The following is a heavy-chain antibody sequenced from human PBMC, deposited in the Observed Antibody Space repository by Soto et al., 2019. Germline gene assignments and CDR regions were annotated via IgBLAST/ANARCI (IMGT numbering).Heavy chain of an antibody. D-gene: IGHD3-10*01. CDR2: IYPGDSDT. Sequence: PRESLKNSYKGSGYSFTSYWIGWVRQMPGKGLEWMGIIYPGDSDTRYSPSFQGQVTISADKSISTAYLQWSSLKASDTAMYYCARHCTMVSTEGCAFDIWGQGTMLTVSS. CDR3: ARHCTMVSTEGCAFDI. CDR1: GYSFTSYW. V-gene: IGHV5-51*01. J-gene: IGHJ3*02.